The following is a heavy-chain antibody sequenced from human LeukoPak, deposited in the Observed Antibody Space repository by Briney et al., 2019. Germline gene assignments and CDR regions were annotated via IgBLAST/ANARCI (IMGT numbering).Heavy chain of an antibody. J-gene: IGHJ6*03. Sequence: GGSLRLSCVASEFTFSRFAMSWVRQAPGRGLEWISSVSGTGDKTHYTDSVKGRFTISRDNSKSTLYLHMSALRAADTAVYYCAKPSIPARPFLTYLYYYLDVWGEGTTVIVSS. CDR2: VSGTGDKT. CDR1: EFTFSRFA. CDR3: AKPSIPARPFLTYLYYYLDV. D-gene: IGHD6-6*01. V-gene: IGHV3-23*01.